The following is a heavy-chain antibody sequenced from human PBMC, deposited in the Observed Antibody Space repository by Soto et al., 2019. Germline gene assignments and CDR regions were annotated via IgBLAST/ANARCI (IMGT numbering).Heavy chain of an antibody. V-gene: IGHV1-46*03. CDR2: INPSGGST. CDR1: VYTFTSYY. J-gene: IGHJ4*02. D-gene: IGHD3-3*01. CDR3: ARGRDYYDFWSGPNFDY. Sequence: ASVKVSCKASVYTFTSYYMHWVRQAPGQGLEWMGIINPSGGSTSYAQKFQGRVTMTRDTSTSTVYMELSSLRSEDTAVYYCARGRDYYDFWSGPNFDYWGQGTLVTVSS.